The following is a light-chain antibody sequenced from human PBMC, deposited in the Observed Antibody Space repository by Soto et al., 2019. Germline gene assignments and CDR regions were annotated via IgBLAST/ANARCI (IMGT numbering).Light chain of an antibody. CDR1: SSDVGGYNY. V-gene: IGLV2-14*01. CDR2: DVS. CDR3: SSYTSSSSVV. J-gene: IGLJ2*01. Sequence: QSALTQPASVSGSPGQSITLSCTGTSSDVGGYNYVSWYQQHPGKAPKLMIYDVSNRPSGVSNRFSGSKSGNTASLTISGLQAEDEGDYYCSSYTSSSSVVFGGGTKVTVL.